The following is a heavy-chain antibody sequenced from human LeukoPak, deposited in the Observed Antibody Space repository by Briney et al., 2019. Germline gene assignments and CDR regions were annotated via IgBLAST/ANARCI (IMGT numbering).Heavy chain of an antibody. D-gene: IGHD3-16*01. CDR2: ISAYNGNT. Sequence: ASVKVSCKASGYTFTSYGISWVRQAPGQGLEWMGWISAYNGNTNYAQKLQGRVTMTTDTSTSTAYMELRSLRSDDTAVYYCARDSRRLGGQYYDYVWGSSPTALDYWGQGTLVTVSS. CDR1: GYTFTSYG. CDR3: ARDSRRLGGQYYDYVWGSSPTALDY. J-gene: IGHJ4*02. V-gene: IGHV1-18*04.